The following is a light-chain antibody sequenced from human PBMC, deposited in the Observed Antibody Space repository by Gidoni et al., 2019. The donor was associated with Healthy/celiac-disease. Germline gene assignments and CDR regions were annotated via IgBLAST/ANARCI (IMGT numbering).Light chain of an antibody. CDR3: SSYTSSSTFP. Sequence: QSAVTQPAYSLGCPGPAITTSCTVSSRYFGCYTYVSWYQQHPVKAPNLMIYVVSNRPSGVSNRFSGSKSGNTASLTISALHAEDEADYDGSSYTSSSTFPFGTGTKVSVL. V-gene: IGLV2-14*01. CDR1: SRYFGCYTY. CDR2: VVS. J-gene: IGLJ1*01.